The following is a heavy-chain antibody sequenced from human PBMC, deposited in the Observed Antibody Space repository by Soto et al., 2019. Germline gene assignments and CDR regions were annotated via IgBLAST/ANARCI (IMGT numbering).Heavy chain of an antibody. D-gene: IGHD3-3*01. CDR2: MNPNSGNT. CDR3: ARGLSPNNDFSRPFSCP. V-gene: IGHV1-8*01. Sequence: ASVKVSCKASGYTFTSYDINWVRQATGQGLEWVGWMNPNSGNTGYAQKFQGRVTMTRNTSISTAYMELSSLRSEDTAVYYCARGLSPNNDFSRPFSCPWGQGTLVTVSS. CDR1: GYTFTSYD. J-gene: IGHJ5*02.